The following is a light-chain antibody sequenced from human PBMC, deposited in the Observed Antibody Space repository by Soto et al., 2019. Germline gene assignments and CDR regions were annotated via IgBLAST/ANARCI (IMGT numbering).Light chain of an antibody. J-gene: IGKJ5*01. CDR3: QQRSNWPIT. CDR2: DTS. Sequence: EIVLTQSPATLSLSPGKRATLSCRASQSVSNFLAWYRQKPGQAPSLLIYDTSNRATGIPARFSGSGSGTDFTLTINNLEPEDFAVYYWQQRSNWPITFGQGTRLEIK. CDR1: QSVSNF. V-gene: IGKV3-11*01.